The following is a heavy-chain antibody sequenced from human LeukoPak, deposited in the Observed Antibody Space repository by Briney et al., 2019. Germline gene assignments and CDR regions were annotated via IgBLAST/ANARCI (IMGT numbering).Heavy chain of an antibody. D-gene: IGHD3-10*02. CDR2: IETDGSST. Sequence: GGSLRLSCAASGFTFSDYWMHWVRQAPGKGLVWVSRIETDGSSTGYADSVKGRFTISRDNAKNSLYLQMNSLRAEDTAVYYCAELGITMIGGVWGKGTTVTISS. CDR3: AELGITMIGGV. V-gene: IGHV3-74*01. CDR1: GFTFSDYW. J-gene: IGHJ6*04.